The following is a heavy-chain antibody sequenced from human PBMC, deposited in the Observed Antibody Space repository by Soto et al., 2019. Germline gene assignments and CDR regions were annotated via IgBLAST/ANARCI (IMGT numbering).Heavy chain of an antibody. CDR2: ISYDGSNK. CDR3: AKNPVEAHLRLQLLAHYVMDV. J-gene: IGHJ6*02. V-gene: IGHV3-30*18. Sequence: GGSLRLSCAASGFTFSSYGMHWVRQAPGKGLEWVAVISYDGSNKYYADSVKGRFTISRDNSKNTLYLQMNSLRAEDTAVYYCAKNPVEAHLRLQLLAHYVMDVWGQGTTVTVSS. CDR1: GFTFSSYG. D-gene: IGHD3-3*01.